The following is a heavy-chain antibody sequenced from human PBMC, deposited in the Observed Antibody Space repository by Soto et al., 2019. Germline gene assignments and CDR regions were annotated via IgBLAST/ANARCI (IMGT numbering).Heavy chain of an antibody. D-gene: IGHD6-13*01. CDR2: IYPGDSDT. Sequence: EVYLAQSGAEVKKPGESLKISCKGSGYNFNRYWIGWVRQMPGKGLEWMGVIYPGDSDTRYRPSLQGQVTISADKASSAAYLQWSSLQASDTATYYCARSLVNGTYEAFDIWGQGTMVTVS. CDR3: ARSLVNGTYEAFDI. J-gene: IGHJ3*02. CDR1: GYNFNRYW. V-gene: IGHV5-51*03.